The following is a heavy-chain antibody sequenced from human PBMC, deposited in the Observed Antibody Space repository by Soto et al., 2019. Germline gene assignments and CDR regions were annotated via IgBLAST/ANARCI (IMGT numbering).Heavy chain of an antibody. Sequence: EVQLVESGGGLVHPGGSLKLSCAASGFPFNGSAMHWVRQASGKGLEWVGRIRSKPNNYATAYAASLKGRFTISRDDSKNTAYLQMNSLETGDTAVYYCAGDFYYNMDVWGQGTTVTVSS. CDR1: GFPFNGSA. CDR3: AGDFYYNMDV. CDR2: IRSKPNNYAT. V-gene: IGHV3-73*02. J-gene: IGHJ6*02.